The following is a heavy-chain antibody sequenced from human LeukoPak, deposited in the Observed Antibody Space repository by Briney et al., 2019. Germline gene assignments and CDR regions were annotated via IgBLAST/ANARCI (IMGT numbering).Heavy chain of an antibody. D-gene: IGHD2-2*01. CDR3: ARMSRDQLPRRRGYYYYYMDV. Sequence: ASVKVSCKASGGTFSSYAISWVRQAPGQGLEWMGGIIPIFGTANYAQKFQGRVTITTDESTSTAYMELSSLRSEDTAVYYCARMSRDQLPRRRGYYYYYMDVWGKGTMVTVSS. V-gene: IGHV1-69*05. J-gene: IGHJ6*03. CDR2: IIPIFGTA. CDR1: GGTFSSYA.